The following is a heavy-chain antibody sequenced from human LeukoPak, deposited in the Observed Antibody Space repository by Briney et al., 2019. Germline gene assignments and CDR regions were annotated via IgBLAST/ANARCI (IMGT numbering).Heavy chain of an antibody. D-gene: IGHD6-13*01. CDR3: AKQITAAGTPNWFDP. CDR2: VSAGGANT. J-gene: IGHJ5*02. V-gene: IGHV3-23*01. CDR1: GFIFSNYP. Sequence: GGSLRLSCATSGFIFSNYPMTWVRQAPGKGLEWVSTVSAGGANTYYADSVKGRFAISRDNSKNTLYLQMNSLRAEDTAVYYCAKQITAAGTPNWFDPWGQGTLVTVSS.